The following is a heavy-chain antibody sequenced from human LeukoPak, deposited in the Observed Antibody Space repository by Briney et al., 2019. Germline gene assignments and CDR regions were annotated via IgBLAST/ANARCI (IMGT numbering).Heavy chain of an antibody. J-gene: IGHJ4*01. CDR2: IGISSGNT. CDR1: GFNFIDYS. CDR3: ARDHRYAFDN. D-gene: IGHD5-12*01. V-gene: IGHV3-48*01. Sequence: GGSLRLSCAASGFNFIDYSMNWVRQAPGKGRGWISYIGISSGNTKYADSVKGRFTISRDKARNSLYLQMNSLRVEDTAMYYCARDHRYAFDNWGHGTLVTVSS.